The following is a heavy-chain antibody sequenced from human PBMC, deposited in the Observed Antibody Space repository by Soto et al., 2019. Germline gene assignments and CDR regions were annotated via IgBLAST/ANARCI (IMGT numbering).Heavy chain of an antibody. CDR1: GFTFSSYR. Sequence: GGSLRLSCAASGFTFSSYRMNWVRQAPGKGLERVSSISSTSYYIDYADSVQGRFTISRDNSKNTLYLQMNSLKTEDTAVYYCTTGFTRLAAFDIWGQGTMVTVSS. CDR2: ISSTSYYI. V-gene: IGHV3-21*03. D-gene: IGHD6-6*01. CDR3: TTGFTRLAAFDI. J-gene: IGHJ3*02.